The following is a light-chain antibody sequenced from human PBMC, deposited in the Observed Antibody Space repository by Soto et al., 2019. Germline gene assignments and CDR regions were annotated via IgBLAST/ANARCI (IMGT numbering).Light chain of an antibody. CDR2: AAS. V-gene: IGKV1-39*01. Sequence: DIQMTQSPSSLSASVGDRVTITCRASQSISSYLDWYQQKPGKAPKLLIYAASSLQSGVPSRFSGSGSGTDYTLTISSLHPEDFATYYCQQSYSTPITFGQGKRLEIK. J-gene: IGKJ5*01. CDR1: QSISSY. CDR3: QQSYSTPIT.